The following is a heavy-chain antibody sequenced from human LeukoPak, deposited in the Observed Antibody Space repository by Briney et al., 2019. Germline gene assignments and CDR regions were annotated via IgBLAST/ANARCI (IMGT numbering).Heavy chain of an antibody. CDR3: ARDREQLADY. CDR2: ISAYNGNT. Sequence: ASVKVSCKATSYISWVRQAPGQGLEWMGWISAYNGNTNYAQKLQGRVTMTTDTSTSTAYMELRSLRSDDTAVYYCARDREQLADYWGQGTLVTVSS. J-gene: IGHJ4*02. V-gene: IGHV1-18*01. CDR1: TSY. D-gene: IGHD6-13*01.